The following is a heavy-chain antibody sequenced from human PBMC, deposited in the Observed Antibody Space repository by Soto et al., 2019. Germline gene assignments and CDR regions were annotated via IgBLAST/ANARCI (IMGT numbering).Heavy chain of an antibody. CDR2: INSDATGT. V-gene: IGHV3-74*01. CDR3: VRGFRDY. CDR1: GFTFDDYG. Sequence: GGSLRLSCAASGFTFDDYGMSWVRQAPGKGLEWVSGINSDATGTTYADAVKGRFTISRDNAKNTLHLQMNNLRVEDTAVYYCVRGFRDYWGQGTLVTVSS. J-gene: IGHJ4*02.